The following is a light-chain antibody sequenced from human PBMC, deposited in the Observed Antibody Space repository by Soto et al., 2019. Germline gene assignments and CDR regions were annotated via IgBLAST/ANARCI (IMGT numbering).Light chain of an antibody. Sequence: DIQMTQSPSSLSASIGDRVTITCRACQSISTYLTWYHQKAGKAPKVLIYGASSRQSGVPSRFTGSGSGTDFTLTISSLRPEDFATYCCQQSYTPPYTFGRGPKLEIK. CDR2: GAS. CDR1: QSISTY. CDR3: QQSYTPPYT. J-gene: IGKJ2*01. V-gene: IGKV1-39*01.